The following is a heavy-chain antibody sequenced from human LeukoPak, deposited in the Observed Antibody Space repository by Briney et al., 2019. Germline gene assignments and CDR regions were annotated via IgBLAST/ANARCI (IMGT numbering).Heavy chain of an antibody. CDR3: ARQGGYYYDSSGYRPYYFDY. V-gene: IGHV4-39*01. D-gene: IGHD3-22*01. Sequence: SETLSLTCTVSGGSINSSSYYWGWIRQPPGKGLEWIGSIYYSGSTYYNPSLKSRVTISVDTSKNQFSLKLSSVTAADTAVYYCARQGGYYYDSSGYRPYYFDYWGQGTLVTVSS. CDR1: GGSINSSSYY. J-gene: IGHJ4*02. CDR2: IYYSGST.